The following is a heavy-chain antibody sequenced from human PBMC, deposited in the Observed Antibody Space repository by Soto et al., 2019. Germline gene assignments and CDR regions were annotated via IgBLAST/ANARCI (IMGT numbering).Heavy chain of an antibody. CDR2: ITYSGRT. CDR1: GSSINSAY. D-gene: IGHD1-20*01. CDR3: ARHARYNDY. Sequence: QVQLQESGPGLAKPSETLSLTCTVSGSSINSAYWSWFRQPPGKGLEWIGYITYSGRTSYNPSLKSQVTIALDASKNQFFLKLSSVTAADTAVYYCARHARYNDYWGQGTLATVSS. J-gene: IGHJ4*02. V-gene: IGHV4-59*08.